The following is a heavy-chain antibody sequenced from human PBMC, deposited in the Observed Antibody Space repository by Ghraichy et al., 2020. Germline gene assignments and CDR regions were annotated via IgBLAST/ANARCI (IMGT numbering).Heavy chain of an antibody. CDR3: ARHLSGSYKLEFPFDY. CDR1: GGSFSGYY. D-gene: IGHD1-26*01. Sequence: SETLSLTCAVYGGSFSGYYWSWIRQPPGKGLEWIGEINHSGSTNYNPSLKSRVTISVDTSKNQFSLKLSSVTAADTAVYYCARHLSGSYKLEFPFDYWGQGTLVTVSS. V-gene: IGHV4-34*01. CDR2: INHSGST. J-gene: IGHJ4*02.